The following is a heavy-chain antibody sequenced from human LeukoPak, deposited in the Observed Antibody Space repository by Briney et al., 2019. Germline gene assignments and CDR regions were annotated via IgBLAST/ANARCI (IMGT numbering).Heavy chain of an antibody. CDR2: MSNTGIT. CDR1: GGSISSYF. J-gene: IGHJ4*02. Sequence: PSETLSLTCTVSGGSISSYFWNWIRQPPGRGLEWIGYMSNTGITKYNPSLKSRVTISADTSENQFSLNLKSVTAADTAVYYCAKASVATAVLFDSWGQGTLVAVSS. V-gene: IGHV4-59*01. D-gene: IGHD5-12*01. CDR3: AKASVATAVLFDS.